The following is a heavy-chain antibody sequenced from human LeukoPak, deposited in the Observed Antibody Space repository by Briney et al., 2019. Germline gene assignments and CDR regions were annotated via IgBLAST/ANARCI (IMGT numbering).Heavy chain of an antibody. CDR2: IIPIFGTA. D-gene: IGHD1-26*01. Sequence: XXASXXTFISYAISXVRQARGQGREGXGGIIPIFGTANYAQKFEGRVTITADEYTSTAYMELRRLRSEDTAVYYCARARWDLLAGVHYWGQGTLVTVSS. CDR3: ARARWDLLAGVHY. CDR1: XXTFISYA. J-gene: IGHJ4*02. V-gene: IGHV1-69*01.